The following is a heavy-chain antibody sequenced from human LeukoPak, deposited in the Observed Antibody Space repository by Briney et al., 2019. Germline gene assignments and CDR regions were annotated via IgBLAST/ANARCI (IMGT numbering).Heavy chain of an antibody. D-gene: IGHD3-22*01. Sequence: SQTLSLTCAISGDSVSTNSAAWNWIRQSPSRGLEWLGRTYFRSEWYYDYAVSMKSRITIKPDTSKNQFSLHMHSLTPDDTAVYFCARGHHYYDSSGYYYEGLDYWGQGTPVAVSS. CDR2: TYFRSEWYY. CDR1: GDSVSTNSAA. J-gene: IGHJ4*02. V-gene: IGHV6-1*01. CDR3: ARGHHYYDSSGYYYEGLDY.